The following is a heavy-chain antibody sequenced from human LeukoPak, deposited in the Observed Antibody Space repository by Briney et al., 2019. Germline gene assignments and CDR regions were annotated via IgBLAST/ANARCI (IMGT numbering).Heavy chain of an antibody. CDR3: AKHEGSYFDKSGYTFEY. J-gene: IGHJ4*02. V-gene: IGHV4-34*01. Sequence: SETLSLTCTVSGGSFSSYYWSWIRQPPGKGLEWIGEINHSGSTNYNPSLKSRVTISVDTSRNQFSLKLSSVSAADRGIYYCAKHEGSYFDKSGYTFEYWGQGTLVTVSS. CDR1: GGSFSSYY. D-gene: IGHD3-22*01. CDR2: INHSGST.